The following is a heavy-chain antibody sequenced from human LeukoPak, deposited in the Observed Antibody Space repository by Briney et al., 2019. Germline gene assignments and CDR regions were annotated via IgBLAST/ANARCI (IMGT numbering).Heavy chain of an antibody. CDR3: AGTVVRGLVRSFDI. D-gene: IGHD3-10*01. CDR2: FYHSGST. J-gene: IGHJ3*02. CDR1: GGSISSGGYY. V-gene: IGHV4-61*08. Sequence: SETLSLTCTVSGGSISSGGYYWSWIRQPPGKGLEWIGYFYHSGSTNYNPSLKSRVTTSVDTSKNQVSLKLSSVTAADTAVYYCAGTVVRGLVRSFDIWGQGTMVTVSS.